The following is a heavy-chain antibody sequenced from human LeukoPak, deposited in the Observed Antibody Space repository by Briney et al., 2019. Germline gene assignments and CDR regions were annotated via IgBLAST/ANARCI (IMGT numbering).Heavy chain of an antibody. CDR2: IYTSGST. Sequence: SETLSLNCTVSGGSISSYYWSWIRQPPGKGLEWIGYIYTSGSTNYNPSLKSRVTISVDTSKNQFSLKLSSVTAADTAVYYCAGWGAAAGGYFQHWGQGTLVTVSS. D-gene: IGHD6-13*01. CDR1: GGSISSYY. J-gene: IGHJ1*01. V-gene: IGHV4-4*09. CDR3: AGWGAAAGGYFQH.